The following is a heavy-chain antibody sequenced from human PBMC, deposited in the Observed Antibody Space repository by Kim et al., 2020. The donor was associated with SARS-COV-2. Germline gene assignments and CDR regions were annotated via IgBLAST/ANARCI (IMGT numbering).Heavy chain of an antibody. CDR3: ATGGGSMGSGLPD. J-gene: IGHJ4*02. CDR1: GPEFTVRNNY. D-gene: IGHD3-16*01. Sequence: GGSLRLSCAASGPEFTVRNNYFSWVRQALGKGLEWLSIIYSSSNTYYADSVRGRFTISRDISKNTVFLQMNSLRAEDTAVYYCATGGGSMGSGLPDWGQGSMVTVSS. V-gene: IGHV3-53*01. CDR2: IYSSSNT.